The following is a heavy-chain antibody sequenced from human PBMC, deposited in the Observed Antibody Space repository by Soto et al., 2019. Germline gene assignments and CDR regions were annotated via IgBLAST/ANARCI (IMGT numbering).Heavy chain of an antibody. D-gene: IGHD3-22*01. V-gene: IGHV1-3*01. J-gene: IGHJ5*02. Sequence: ASVKVSCKASGYTFTSYAMHWVRQAPGQRLEWMGWINAGNGNTKYSQKFQGRVTITRDTSASTAYMELSSLRSEDTAVYYCARERCYDSSGYPNWFDPWGQGTLVTVSS. CDR3: ARERCYDSSGYPNWFDP. CDR1: GYTFTSYA. CDR2: INAGNGNT.